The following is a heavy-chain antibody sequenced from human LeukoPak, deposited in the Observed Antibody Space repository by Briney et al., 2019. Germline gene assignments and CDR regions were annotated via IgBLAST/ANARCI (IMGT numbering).Heavy chain of an antibody. J-gene: IGHJ4*02. V-gene: IGHV4-59*12. CDR2: IYYSGTT. CDR3: ARVPSGTVDPSTYGVIDS. CDR1: GFTFSNAW. D-gene: IGHD2-8*01. Sequence: GSLRLSCAASGFTFSNAWMSWVRQAPGKGLEWIGNIYYSGTTYYNPSLKSRVTISVDTSKNQFSLKLSSVTAADTAVYYCARVPSGTVDPSTYGVIDSWGQGTLVTVSS.